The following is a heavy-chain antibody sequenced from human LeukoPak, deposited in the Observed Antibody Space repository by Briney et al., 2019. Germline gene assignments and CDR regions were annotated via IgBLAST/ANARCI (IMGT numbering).Heavy chain of an antibody. J-gene: IGHJ6*02. CDR3: ATDSKHNWNGFHYYYGMDV. V-gene: IGHV1-24*01. CDR1: GYTLTELS. D-gene: IGHD1-1*01. Sequence: ASVTVSCKVSGYTLTELSMHWVRQAPGKGGEWMGGFDPEDGETIYAQKFQGRVTMTEDTSTDTAYMELSSLRSDDTAVYYCATDSKHNWNGFHYYYGMDVWGRGTTVTVS. CDR2: FDPEDGET.